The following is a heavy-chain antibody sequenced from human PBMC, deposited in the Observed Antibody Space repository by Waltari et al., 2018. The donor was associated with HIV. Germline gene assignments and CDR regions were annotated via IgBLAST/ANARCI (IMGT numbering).Heavy chain of an antibody. V-gene: IGHV4-34*01. D-gene: IGHD6-19*01. CDR3: ASRRDRYSSGRARYFDL. CDR2: INHSGST. Sequence: QVQLQQWGAGLLKPSETLSLTCAVYGGSFSGHYWSWIRQPPEKGLEWIGEINHSGSTNDNPSLKSRVTISVDTSKNQFSLKLSSVTAADTAVYYCASRRDRYSSGRARYFDLWGRGTLVTVSS. J-gene: IGHJ2*01. CDR1: GGSFSGHY.